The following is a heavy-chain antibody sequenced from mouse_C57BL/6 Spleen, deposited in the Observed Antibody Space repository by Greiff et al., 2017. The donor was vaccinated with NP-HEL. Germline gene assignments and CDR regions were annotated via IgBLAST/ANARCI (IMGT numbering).Heavy chain of an antibody. Sequence: VQLQQSGPELVKPGASVKMSCKASGYTFTDYNMHWVKQSHGQSLEWIGHINPNNGGTSYNEKFKGKATLTVNKSSSTAYMELRSLTSEDSAFYCCANDGRGAMDYWGQGTSVTVSS. CDR3: ANDGRGAMDY. V-gene: IGHV1-22*01. CDR2: INPNNGGT. J-gene: IGHJ4*01. CDR1: GYTFTDYN. D-gene: IGHD1-1*02.